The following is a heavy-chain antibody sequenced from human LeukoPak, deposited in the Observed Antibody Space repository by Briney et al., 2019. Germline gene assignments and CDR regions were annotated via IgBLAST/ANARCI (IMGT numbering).Heavy chain of an antibody. CDR1: GYTFTSYD. D-gene: IGHD2-2*01. CDR3: ARFSRYCSSTICYLYGMDV. CDR2: MDPNSGNT. J-gene: IGHJ6*02. V-gene: IGHV1-8*01. Sequence: ASVKVSCKASGYTFTSYDINWVRQATGQGLEWMGWMDPNSGNTGYAQKFQGRVTMTRTTSRSTAYMELSSLRSEDTALYYCARFSRYCSSTICYLYGMDVWGQGTTVTVSS.